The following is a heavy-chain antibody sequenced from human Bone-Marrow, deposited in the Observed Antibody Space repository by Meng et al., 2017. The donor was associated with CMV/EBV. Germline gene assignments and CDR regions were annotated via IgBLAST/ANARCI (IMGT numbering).Heavy chain of an antibody. J-gene: IGHJ6*02. D-gene: IGHD2/OR15-2a*01. CDR3: ARGQVQCSTINCHDYRFSGMDV. CDR1: GYTFTSYG. Sequence: SVKVSCKASGYTFTSYGISWVRQAPGQGLEWMGGIIPIFGTANYAQKFQGRVTITTDESTSTAYMELSSLRSEDTAVYYCARGQVQCSTINCHDYRFSGMDVWGQGTTVTVSS. V-gene: IGHV1-69*05. CDR2: IIPIFGTA.